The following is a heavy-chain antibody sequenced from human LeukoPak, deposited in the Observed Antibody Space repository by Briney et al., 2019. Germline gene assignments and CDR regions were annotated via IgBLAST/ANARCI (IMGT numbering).Heavy chain of an antibody. CDR2: ISYVGSNK. D-gene: IGHD5-12*01. Sequence: GGSLRLSCAASGFTFSSYGMHWVRQAPGKGLEWVAVISYVGSNKYYADSAKGRFTISRDNPKKTPYLQITSLRAQNPPVCNFAKDLSPVATIEVFDYWGQGTLVTVSS. V-gene: IGHV3-30*18. CDR3: AKDLSPVATIEVFDY. J-gene: IGHJ4*02. CDR1: GFTFSSYG.